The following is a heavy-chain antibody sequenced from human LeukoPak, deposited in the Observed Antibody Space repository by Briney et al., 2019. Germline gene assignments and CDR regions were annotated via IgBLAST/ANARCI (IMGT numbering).Heavy chain of an antibody. CDR2: IFTSGTT. V-gene: IGHV4-61*02. Sequence: SETLSLTCTVSGASINSGNYYWTWIRQPAGKGLEWIGRIFTSGTTNYNPSLKSRVSISVDTSNNQCSLKLTSVTAADTAMYYCARVGGTENWFDPWGQGTLATVSS. CDR3: ARVGGTENWFDP. D-gene: IGHD1-1*01. CDR1: GASINSGNYY. J-gene: IGHJ5*02.